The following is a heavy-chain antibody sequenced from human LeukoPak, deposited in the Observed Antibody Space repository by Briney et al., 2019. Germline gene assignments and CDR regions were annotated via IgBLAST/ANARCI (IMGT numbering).Heavy chain of an antibody. CDR1: GGSFSGYY. CDR2: INHSGST. J-gene: IGHJ4*02. Sequence: NPSETLSLTCAVYGGSFSGYYWSWIRQPPGKGLEWIGEINHSGSTNYNPSLKSRVTISVDKSKNQFSLKLSSVTAADTAVYYCARGERNSGYDEFDYWGQGTLVTVSS. V-gene: IGHV4-34*01. CDR3: ARGERNSGYDEFDY. D-gene: IGHD5-12*01.